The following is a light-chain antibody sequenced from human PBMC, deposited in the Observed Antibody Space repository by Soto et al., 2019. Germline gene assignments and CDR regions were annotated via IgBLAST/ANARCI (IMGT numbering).Light chain of an antibody. J-gene: IGKJ4*01. CDR1: QSVLYSSNNKNY. Sequence: DIVMTQSPDSLAVSLGERATINCKSSQSVLYSSNNKNYLAWYQQKPGQPPKLRIYWASIRESGVPDRFSGSGSVTDFTLTISSLQAEDVAVYYGQQYYSIPLTVGGGTKVEIK. V-gene: IGKV4-1*01. CDR2: WAS. CDR3: QQYYSIPLT.